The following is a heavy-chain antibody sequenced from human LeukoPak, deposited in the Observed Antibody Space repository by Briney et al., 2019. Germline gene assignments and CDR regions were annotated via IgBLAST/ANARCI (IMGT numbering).Heavy chain of an antibody. CDR3: ASRLGALDY. CDR2: INPSGGST. V-gene: IGHV1-46*01. CDR1: GYTFTSYY. J-gene: IGHJ4*02. D-gene: IGHD1-26*01. Sequence: ASVKVSCKASGYTFTSYYMHWVRQAPGQGLEWMGIINPSGGSTSYAQKFQGRVTMTRDMSTSTVYMELSRLRSEDTAVYYCASRLGALDYWGQGTLVTVSS.